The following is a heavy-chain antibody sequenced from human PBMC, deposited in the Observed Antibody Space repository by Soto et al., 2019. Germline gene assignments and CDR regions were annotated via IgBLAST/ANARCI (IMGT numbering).Heavy chain of an antibody. CDR2: ISGSGGST. V-gene: IGHV3-23*01. J-gene: IGHJ6*02. D-gene: IGHD2-8*01. Sequence: EVQLLESGGGLVQPGGSLRLSCAASGFTFSSYAMSWVRQAPGKGLEWVSAISGSGGSTYYADSVKGRFTISRDNSKNTMYLQMTSLRAEDTAVYYCAKDEMYAQRCYGMDVWGQGTTVTVSS. CDR1: GFTFSSYA. CDR3: AKDEMYAQRCYGMDV.